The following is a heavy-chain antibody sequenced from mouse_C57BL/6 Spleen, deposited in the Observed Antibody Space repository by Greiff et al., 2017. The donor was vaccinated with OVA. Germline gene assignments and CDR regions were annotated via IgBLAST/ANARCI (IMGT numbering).Heavy chain of an antibody. V-gene: IGHV1-82*01. Sequence: QVQLQQSGPELVKPGASVKISCKASGYAFSSSWMNWVKQRPGKGLEWLGRIYPGDGDTNYNGKFKGKATLTADKSASTAYMQLSSLTSEDSAVYFCGYDYDRTWFAYWGQGTLVTVSA. D-gene: IGHD2-4*01. CDR3: GYDYDRTWFAY. CDR1: GYAFSSSW. J-gene: IGHJ3*01. CDR2: IYPGDGDT.